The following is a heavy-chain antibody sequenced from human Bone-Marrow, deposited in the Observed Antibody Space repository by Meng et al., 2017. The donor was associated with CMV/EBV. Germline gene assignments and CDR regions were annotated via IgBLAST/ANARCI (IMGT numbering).Heavy chain of an antibody. CDR1: KPTCSSYW. D-gene: IGHD3-10*01. Sequence: GESLKISCVASKPTCSSYWMSWVRQAPGKGLVWVSRISADGSDTDYADSVKGRFSISRDNAKNTVFLQMNSLRAEDTAVYYCVKAYGSGTYSFGKWGQGTLVTVSS. CDR2: ISADGSDT. V-gene: IGHV3-74*01. J-gene: IGHJ1*01. CDR3: VKAYGSGTYSFGK.